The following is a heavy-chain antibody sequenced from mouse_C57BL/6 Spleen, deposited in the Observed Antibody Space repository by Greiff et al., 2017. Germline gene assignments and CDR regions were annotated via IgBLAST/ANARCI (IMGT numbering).Heavy chain of an antibody. CDR3: ARKTGYYAMDY. CDR1: GYTFTSYW. V-gene: IGHV1-52*01. J-gene: IGHJ4*01. D-gene: IGHD4-1*01. CDR2: IDPSDSET. Sequence: QVQLQQPGAELVRPGSSVKLSCKASGYTFTSYWMHWVKQRPIQGLEWIGNIDPSDSETHYNQKFKDKATLTVAKSSSTAYMQLSSLTSDDSAVYYCARKTGYYAMDYWGQGTSVTVSS.